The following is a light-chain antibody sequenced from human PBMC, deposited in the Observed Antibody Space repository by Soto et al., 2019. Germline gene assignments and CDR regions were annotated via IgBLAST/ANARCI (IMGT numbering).Light chain of an antibody. CDR1: QSVSSSY. J-gene: IGKJ3*01. V-gene: IGKV3-20*01. CDR3: QQYGSSPLFT. Sequence: EIVLTQSPGTLSLSPGERATLSCRASQSVSSSYLAWYQQKPGQAPRLLIYGASSRSTGIPDRFSGSGSRTDFTLTISRLEPEDFAVYYYQQYGSSPLFTFGPGTKVDIK. CDR2: GAS.